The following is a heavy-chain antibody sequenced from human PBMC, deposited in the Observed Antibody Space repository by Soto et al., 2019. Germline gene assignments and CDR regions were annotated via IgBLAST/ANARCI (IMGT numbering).Heavy chain of an antibody. CDR2: TYYRSKWYN. CDR3: ARDAPKQQLVRRYYFDY. D-gene: IGHD6-13*01. J-gene: IGHJ4*02. Sequence: QXLSLTCASSGDXVSSNSDAWNWIRQSPARGLEWLGRTYYRSKWYNDYAVSVKSRITINPDTSKNQFSLQLNSVTTEDTAVYYCARDAPKQQLVRRYYFDYWGQGTLVTVSS. V-gene: IGHV6-1*01. CDR1: GDXVSSNSDA.